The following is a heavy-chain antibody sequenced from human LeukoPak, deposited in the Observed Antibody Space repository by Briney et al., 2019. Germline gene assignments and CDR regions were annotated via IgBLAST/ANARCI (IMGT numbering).Heavy chain of an antibody. V-gene: IGHV4-59*08. CDR1: GGSISSYY. Sequence: PSETLSLTCTVSGGSISSYYWSWIRQPPGKGLAWIGYIYYSGSTNYNPSLKSRVTISVDTSKNQFSLKLSSVTAADTAVYYCARPSGYSFDWGQGTLVTVSS. D-gene: IGHD5-18*01. CDR2: IYYSGST. CDR3: ARPSGYSFD. J-gene: IGHJ4*02.